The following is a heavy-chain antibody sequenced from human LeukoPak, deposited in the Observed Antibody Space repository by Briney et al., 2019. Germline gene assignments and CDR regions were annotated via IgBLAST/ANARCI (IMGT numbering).Heavy chain of an antibody. CDR1: GYSFTSYW. D-gene: IGHD3-22*01. CDR2: IYPGDSDT. CDR3: AILGGYYYDSSGYYYFDY. V-gene: IGHV5-51*01. Sequence: GESLKISCKGFGYSFTSYWIGWVRQMPGKGLEWMGIIYPGDSDTRYSPSFQGQVTISADKSISTAYLQWSSLKASDTAMYYCAILGGYYYDSSGYYYFDYWGQGTLVTVSS. J-gene: IGHJ4*02.